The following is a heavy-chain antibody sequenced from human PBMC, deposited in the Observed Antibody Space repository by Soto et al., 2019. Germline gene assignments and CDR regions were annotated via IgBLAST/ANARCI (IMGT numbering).Heavy chain of an antibody. CDR3: ARHRRGMSYYYYYGMDV. V-gene: IGHV5-51*01. J-gene: IGHJ6*02. CDR1: GDSFTSYW. CDR2: IYPGDSDT. Sequence: PGESLKISCKGSGDSFTSYWIGWVRQMPGKGLEWMGIIYPGDSDTRYSPSFQGQVTISADKSISTAYLQWSSLKASDTAMYYCARHRRGMSYYYYYGMDVWGQGSTVTVSS.